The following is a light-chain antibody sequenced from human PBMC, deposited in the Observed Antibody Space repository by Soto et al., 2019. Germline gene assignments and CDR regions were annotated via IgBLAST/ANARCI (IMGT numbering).Light chain of an antibody. J-gene: IGLJ3*02. CDR1: SSNIGAGYD. Sequence: QPVLTQPPSVSGAPGQRVTISCTGSSSNIGAGYDVHWYQQLPGTAPKLLIYGNINRPSGVPDRFSGSKSGTSASLAITGLQAEDVADYYCQSYDSSLSGGVFGGGTKLTVL. CDR3: QSYDSSLSGGV. V-gene: IGLV1-40*01. CDR2: GNI.